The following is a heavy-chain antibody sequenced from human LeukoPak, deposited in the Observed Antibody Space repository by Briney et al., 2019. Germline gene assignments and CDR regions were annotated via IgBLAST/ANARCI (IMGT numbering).Heavy chain of an antibody. V-gene: IGHV4-39*07. CDR2: IYYSGST. CDR3: ARDYYDSSGYYYYYMDV. D-gene: IGHD3-22*01. CDR1: GASISTNSYY. Sequence: KASETLSLTCTVSGASISTNSYYWGWIRQPPGKGLEWIGSIYYSGSTYYNPSLKSRVTMSVDTSKNQFSLKLSSVTAADTAVYYCARDYYDSSGYYYYYMDVWGKGTTVTISS. J-gene: IGHJ6*03.